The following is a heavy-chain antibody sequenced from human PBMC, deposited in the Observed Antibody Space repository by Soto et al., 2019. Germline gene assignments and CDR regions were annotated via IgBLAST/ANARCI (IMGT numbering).Heavy chain of an antibody. CDR3: ARDPGYCSSTSCSSYYYMDV. J-gene: IGHJ6*03. CDR1: GFTFSSYS. Sequence: EVQLVESGGGLVQPGGSLRLSCAASGFTFSSYSMNWVRQAPGKGLEWVSYISSSSSTIYYADSVKGRFTISRDNAKNSLYLQMNSLRAEDTAVYYCARDPGYCSSTSCSSYYYMDVWGKGPTVTVSS. D-gene: IGHD2-2*01. V-gene: IGHV3-48*01. CDR2: ISSSSSTI.